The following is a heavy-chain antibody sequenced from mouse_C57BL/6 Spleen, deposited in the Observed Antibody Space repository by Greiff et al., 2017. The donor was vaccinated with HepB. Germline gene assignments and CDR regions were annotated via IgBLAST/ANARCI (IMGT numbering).Heavy chain of an antibody. V-gene: IGHV6-6*01. CDR2: IRNKANNHAT. D-gene: IGHD1-1*01. CDR1: GFTFSDAW. J-gene: IGHJ1*03. Sequence: VQLKESGGGLVQPGGSMKLSCAASGFTFSDAWMDWVRQSPEKGLEWVAEIRNKANNHATYYAESVKGRFTISRDESKSSVYLQMNSLRAEDTGIYYGTGTTVDWYFDVWGTRTTVTVSS. CDR3: TGTTVDWYFDV.